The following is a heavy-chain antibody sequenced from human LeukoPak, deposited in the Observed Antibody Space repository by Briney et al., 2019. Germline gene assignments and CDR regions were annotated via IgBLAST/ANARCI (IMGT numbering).Heavy chain of an antibody. CDR2: ILYDGSNK. D-gene: IGHD3-9*01. V-gene: IGHV3-30-3*01. CDR3: ARGFARYYDILTGPQHFDY. Sequence: PGGSLRLSCAASGFTFSSYAMHWVRQAPGKGLEWVAVILYDGSNKYYADSVKGRFTISRDNSKNTLYLQMNSLRAEDTAVYYCARGFARYYDILTGPQHFDYWGQGTLVTVSS. CDR1: GFTFSSYA. J-gene: IGHJ4*02.